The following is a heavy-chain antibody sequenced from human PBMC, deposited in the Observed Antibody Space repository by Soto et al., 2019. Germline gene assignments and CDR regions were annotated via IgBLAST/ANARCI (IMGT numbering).Heavy chain of an antibody. J-gene: IGHJ2*01. D-gene: IGHD5-18*01. V-gene: IGHV4-39*01. Sequence: SETLSLTCTVSGGSISSSSYYWGWIRQPPGKGLEWIGSIYCSGSTYYNPSLKSRVTISVDTSKNQFSLKLSSVTAADTAVYYCANRPRYSYGSDWYFDLWGRGTMVTVSS. CDR1: GGSISSSSYY. CDR3: ANRPRYSYGSDWYFDL. CDR2: IYCSGST.